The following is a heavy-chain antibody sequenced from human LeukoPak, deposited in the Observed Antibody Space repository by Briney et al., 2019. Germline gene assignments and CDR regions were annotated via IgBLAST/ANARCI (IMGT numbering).Heavy chain of an antibody. V-gene: IGHV5-51*01. CDR3: ARHGGETYYDFWSGYSDY. Sequence: GESLKISCKGSGYSFTSYLIGWVRQMAGKGLEWMGIIYPGDSDTRYSPSFQGQVTISADKSISTAYLQWSSLKASDTAMYYCARHGGETYYDFWSGYSDYWGQGTLVTVSS. J-gene: IGHJ4*02. D-gene: IGHD3-3*01. CDR2: IYPGDSDT. CDR1: GYSFTSYL.